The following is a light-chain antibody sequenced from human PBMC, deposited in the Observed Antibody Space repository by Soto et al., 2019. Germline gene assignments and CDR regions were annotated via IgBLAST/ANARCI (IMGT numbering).Light chain of an antibody. CDR1: QSVRSSY. CDR2: GTS. CDR3: QQYGNSPRFT. J-gene: IGKJ3*01. Sequence: EIVLTQSPGTLSLSPGERATLACRASQSVRSSYLAWYQQKPGQAPRLLLYGTSTRATGIPARVSGSGSGTDFTLTISRLEPEDFAVYYCQQYGNSPRFTFGPGTKVDIK. V-gene: IGKV3-20*01.